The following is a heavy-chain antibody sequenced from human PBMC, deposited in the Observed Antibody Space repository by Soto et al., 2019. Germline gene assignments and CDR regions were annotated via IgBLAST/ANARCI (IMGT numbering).Heavy chain of an antibody. CDR1: GGSISSYY. J-gene: IGHJ6*02. CDR2: IYYSGST. D-gene: IGHD1-7*01. CDR3: ARDVITGTNYYYYYGMDV. V-gene: IGHV4-59*01. Sequence: SETLSLTCTVSGGSISSYYWIWIRQPPGKGLEWIGYIYYSGSTNYNPSLKSRVTIPVDTSKNQFSLKLSSVTAADTAVYYCARDVITGTNYYYYYGMDVWGQGTTVTVSS.